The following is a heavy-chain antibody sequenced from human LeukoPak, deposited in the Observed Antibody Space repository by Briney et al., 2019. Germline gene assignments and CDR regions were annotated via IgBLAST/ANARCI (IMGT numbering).Heavy chain of an antibody. V-gene: IGHV4-59*04. D-gene: IGHD6-13*01. CDR2: VYYSGST. Sequence: SETLSLICTVSGGSITTYYWNWIRQPPGKGLEWIGTVYYSGSTYYNPSLESRVTLFVDTSKNQFSLKLSSVTTADTAVYYCAASYSTSWPEIDYWGQGTLVTVSS. CDR3: AASYSTSWPEIDY. CDR1: GGSITTYY. J-gene: IGHJ4*02.